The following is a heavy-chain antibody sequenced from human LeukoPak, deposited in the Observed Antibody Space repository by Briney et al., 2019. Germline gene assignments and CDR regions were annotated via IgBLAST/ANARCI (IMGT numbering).Heavy chain of an antibody. J-gene: IGHJ4*02. CDR3: TTDEVRYNWNYVDY. D-gene: IGHD1-20*01. Sequence: GGSLRLSCAASGFTFSNAWMSWVRQAPGKGLEGVGRIKGKTDGGTTDYAAPVKGRFTISRDDSKNTLYLQMNSLKTEDTAVYYCTTDEVRYNWNYVDYWGQGTLVTVSS. CDR2: IKGKTDGGTT. V-gene: IGHV3-15*01. CDR1: GFTFSNAW.